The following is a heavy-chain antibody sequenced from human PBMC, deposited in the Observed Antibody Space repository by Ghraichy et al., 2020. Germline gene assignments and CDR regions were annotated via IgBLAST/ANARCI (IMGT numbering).Heavy chain of an antibody. CDR1: GFTFNSYW. D-gene: IGHD1-26*01. CDR2: IKEDGSEK. J-gene: IGHJ3*01. CDR3: ASEWGRAFDL. Sequence: GESLNISCAASGFTFNSYWMSWVRQPPGKGLEWVANIKEDGSEKYYVDSVRGRFTISRDNAKNSLYLQMNSLRVEDTAVYYCASEWGRAFDLWGQGTMVTVSS. V-gene: IGHV3-7*01.